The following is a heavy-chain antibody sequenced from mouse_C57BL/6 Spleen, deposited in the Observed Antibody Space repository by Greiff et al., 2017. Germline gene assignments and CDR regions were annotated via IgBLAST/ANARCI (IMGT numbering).Heavy chain of an antibody. CDR1: GYTFTSYW. CDR3: ARYGYDRAWFAY. CDR2: IYPGSGSS. J-gene: IGHJ3*01. Sequence: QVQLQQPGAELVKPGASVKMSCKASGYTFTSYWITWVKQRPGQGLEWIGDIYPGSGSSNYNEKFTSKATLTVDTASSTAYMQLSSLTSEDSAVYYCARYGYDRAWFAYWGQGTLVTVSA. V-gene: IGHV1-55*01. D-gene: IGHD2-2*01.